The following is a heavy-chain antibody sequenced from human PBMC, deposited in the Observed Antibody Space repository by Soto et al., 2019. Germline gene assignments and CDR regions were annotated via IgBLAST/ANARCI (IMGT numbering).Heavy chain of an antibody. CDR2: ISSSSSYI. CDR3: ARPMSGRYFDWLLGY. Sequence: EVQLVESGGGLVKPGGSLRLSCAASGFTFSSYSMNWVRQAPGKGLEWVSSISSSSSYIYYADSVKGRFTISRDNAKNSLYLQMNSLRAEDTAVYYCARPMSGRYFDWLLGYWGQGTLVTVSS. V-gene: IGHV3-21*01. CDR1: GFTFSSYS. J-gene: IGHJ4*02. D-gene: IGHD3-9*01.